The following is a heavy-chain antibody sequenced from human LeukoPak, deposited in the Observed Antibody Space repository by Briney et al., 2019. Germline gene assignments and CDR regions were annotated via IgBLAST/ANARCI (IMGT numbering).Heavy chain of an antibody. CDR2: IYYSGST. CDR3: ARGRYYGDKGGWFDP. Sequence: PSETLSLTCTVSGGSISSSSYYWGWIRQPPGKGLEWIGSIYYSGSTYYNPSLKSRVTISVDTSKNQFSLKLSSVTAADTAVYYCARGRYYGDKGGWFDPWGQGTLVTVSS. D-gene: IGHD4-17*01. V-gene: IGHV4-39*07. CDR1: GGSISSSSYY. J-gene: IGHJ5*02.